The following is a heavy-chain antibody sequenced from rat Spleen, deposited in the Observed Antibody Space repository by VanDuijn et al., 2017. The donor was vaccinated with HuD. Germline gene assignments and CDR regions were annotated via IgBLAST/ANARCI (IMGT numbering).Heavy chain of an antibody. V-gene: IGHV5S23*01. CDR3: ASRTANWFAY. CDR1: GFTFSDYD. CDR2: ISPSGGTT. D-gene: IGHD5-1*01. J-gene: IGHJ3*01. Sequence: EVQLVESGGGLVQPGRSLKLSCSVSGFTFSDYDMAWVRQAPTKGLEWVASISPSGGTTYYRDSVKGRFTVSRDDAKSTLYLQMDSLRSEDTATYYCASRTANWFAYWGQGTLVTVSS.